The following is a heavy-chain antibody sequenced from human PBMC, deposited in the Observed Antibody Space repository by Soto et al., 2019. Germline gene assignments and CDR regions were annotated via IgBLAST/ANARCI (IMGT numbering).Heavy chain of an antibody. J-gene: IGHJ4*02. CDR2: INPNGGAT. V-gene: IGHV1-46*01. CDR1: GYTFSMYY. Sequence: GASVKVSCKAIGYTFSMYYIHWVRQAPGQGLEWMGIINPNGGATSYAQKFQDRVTMTKDTSTRTVYMELSSLRSEDTAVYYCARSKMTDYWGQGTLVTVSS. CDR3: ARSKMTDY.